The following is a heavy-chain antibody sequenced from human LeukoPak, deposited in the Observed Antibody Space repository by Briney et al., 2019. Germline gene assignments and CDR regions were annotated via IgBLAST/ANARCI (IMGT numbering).Heavy chain of an antibody. CDR1: GYTFTSYG. CDR2: ISAYNGNT. CDR3: ARDRGSWYSDY. Sequence: ASVKVSCKASGYTFTSYGTSWVRQAPGQGLEWMGWISAYNGNTNYAQKLQGRVTMTTDTSTSTAYMELRSLRSDDTAEYYRARDRGSWYSDYWGQGTLVTVSS. V-gene: IGHV1-18*01. D-gene: IGHD6-13*01. J-gene: IGHJ4*02.